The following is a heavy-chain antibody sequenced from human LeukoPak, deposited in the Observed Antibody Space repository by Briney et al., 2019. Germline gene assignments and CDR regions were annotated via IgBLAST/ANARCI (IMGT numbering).Heavy chain of an antibody. J-gene: IGHJ5*02. Sequence: PSQTLSLTCTVSGGSISSGSYYWSWIRQPAGKGLEWIGRIYTSGSTNYNPSLKSRVTISVDTSKNQFSLKLSSVTAADTAVYYCARGLASSSSWYGGWFDPWGQGTLVTVSS. CDR2: IYTSGST. CDR1: GGSISSGSYY. CDR3: ARGLASSSSWYGGWFDP. D-gene: IGHD6-13*01. V-gene: IGHV4-61*02.